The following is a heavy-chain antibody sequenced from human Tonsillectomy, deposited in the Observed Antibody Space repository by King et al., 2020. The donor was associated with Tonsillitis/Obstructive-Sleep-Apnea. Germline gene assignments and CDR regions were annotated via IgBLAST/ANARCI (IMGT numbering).Heavy chain of an antibody. CDR1: GFSLSTSGMC. Sequence: VTLKESGPALVKPTQTLTLTCTFSGFSLSTSGMCVSWIRQPPGKALEWLARIEWDDDKYYSTSLKTRLTISKDTSKNQVVLTMTNMAPVDTATFFCARTSYSRGGHRAFDYWGQGTLVTVSA. CDR3: ARTSYSRGGHRAFDY. J-gene: IGHJ4*02. D-gene: IGHD6-19*01. V-gene: IGHV2-70*11. CDR2: IEWDDDK.